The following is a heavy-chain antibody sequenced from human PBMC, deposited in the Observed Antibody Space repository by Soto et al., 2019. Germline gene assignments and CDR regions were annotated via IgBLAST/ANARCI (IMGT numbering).Heavy chain of an antibody. CDR3: ARDRLTGYDSSGFYS. Sequence: ASVKVSCTAFGYSFSFYGIHWVRQAPGQGLEWMGWINPSDGNRNFAQKFEDRVTMTTATSTNTVFLELRSLKSVDTAIYYCARDRLTGYDSSGFYSWGQGTMVTVSS. V-gene: IGHV1-18*01. D-gene: IGHD3-22*01. J-gene: IGHJ4*02. CDR2: INPSDGNR. CDR1: GYSFSFYG.